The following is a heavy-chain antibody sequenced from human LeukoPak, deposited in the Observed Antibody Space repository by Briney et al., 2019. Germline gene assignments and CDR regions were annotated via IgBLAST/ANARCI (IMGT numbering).Heavy chain of an antibody. Sequence: PGGSQRLSCAASGITFSSYWMHWVRQAPGKGLVWVSRISCDGSNKTYADSVMGRFTISRDNAKNTLYLQMNSLRADDTAVYYCLCMQGGDWGQGTLVTV. CDR3: LCMQGGD. D-gene: IGHD2-2*01. CDR1: GITFSSYW. V-gene: IGHV3-74*03. J-gene: IGHJ4*02. CDR2: ISCDGSNK.